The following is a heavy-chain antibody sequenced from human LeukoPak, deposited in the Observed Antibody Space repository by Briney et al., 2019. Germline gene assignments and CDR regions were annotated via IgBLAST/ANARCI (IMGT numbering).Heavy chain of an antibody. J-gene: IGHJ4*02. CDR1: GDSISNYY. D-gene: IGHD3-10*01. CDR3: ARGYGSGSHYFDY. V-gene: IGHV4-59*01. CDR2: IYYSGST. Sequence: PSGTLSLTCAVSGDSISNYYWSWIRQPPGKGLEWIGYIYYSGSTNYNPSLKSRVTISVDTSKNQFSLKLSSVTAADTALYYCARGYGSGSHYFDYWGQGSLVTVSS.